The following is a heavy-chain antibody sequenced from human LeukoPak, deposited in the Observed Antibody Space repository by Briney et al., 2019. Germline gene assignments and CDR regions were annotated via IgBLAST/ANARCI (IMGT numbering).Heavy chain of an antibody. Sequence: TGGSLRLSCAASGFTVSSNYMSWVRQAPGKGLEWVSVIYSGGSTYYADSVKGRFTISRDNSKNTLHLQMNTLGAEDTAVYYCARDRGSYYGEDYYYGMDVWGQGTTVTVSS. V-gene: IGHV3-66*01. CDR2: IYSGGST. D-gene: IGHD1-26*01. CDR3: ARDRGSYYGEDYYYGMDV. CDR1: GFTVSSNY. J-gene: IGHJ6*02.